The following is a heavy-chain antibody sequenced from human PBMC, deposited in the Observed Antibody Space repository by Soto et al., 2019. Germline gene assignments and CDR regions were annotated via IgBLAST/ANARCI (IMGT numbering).Heavy chain of an antibody. CDR2: IRSKANSYAT. CDR3: TRQEPYYYDSSGYYPFSECFDY. V-gene: IGHV3-73*02. Sequence: EVQLVESGGGLVQPGGSLKLSCAASGFTFSGSAMHWVRQASGKGLEWVGRIRSKANSYATAYAASVKGRFTISRDYSKNTAYLQMNSLKTEDTAVYYCTRQEPYYYDSSGYYPFSECFDYWGQGTLVTVSS. D-gene: IGHD3-22*01. J-gene: IGHJ4*02. CDR1: GFTFSGSA.